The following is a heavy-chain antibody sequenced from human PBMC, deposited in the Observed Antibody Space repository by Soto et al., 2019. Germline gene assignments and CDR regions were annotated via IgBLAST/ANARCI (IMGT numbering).Heavy chain of an antibody. CDR3: ARGPAQFDP. V-gene: IGHV1-69*10. D-gene: IGHD2-2*01. J-gene: IGHJ5*02. Sequence: ASVKVSCKASGGSFSSLVISWLRQAPGQGPEWMGGINPMLGVANFAQKFQDRVTITADESTTTAYMELSSLRSEDTAVYYCARGPAQFDPWGQGTLVTVYS. CDR2: INPMLGVA. CDR1: GGSFSSLV.